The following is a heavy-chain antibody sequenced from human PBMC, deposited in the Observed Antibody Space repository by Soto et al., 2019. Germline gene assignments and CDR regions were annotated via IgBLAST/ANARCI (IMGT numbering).Heavy chain of an antibody. CDR2: ISLYSDGT. CDR1: GYNLSNYG. V-gene: IGHV1-18*01. CDR3: ARGVTGDEAWFGP. J-gene: IGHJ5*02. Sequence: ASVKVSCKTSGYNLSNYGLPWVRQAPGQPLEWLGWISLYSDGTNYAPPFQGRVSMTTDTAKTTAYMELRSLRSDDTAVYYCARGVTGDEAWFGPWGQGTRFTVSS. D-gene: IGHD2-21*02.